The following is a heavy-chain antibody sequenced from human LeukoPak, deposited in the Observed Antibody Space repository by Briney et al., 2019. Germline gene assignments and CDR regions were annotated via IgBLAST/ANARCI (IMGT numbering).Heavy chain of an antibody. V-gene: IGHV4-39*07. J-gene: IGHJ6*03. CDR1: GGSISSSSYY. D-gene: IGHD4/OR15-4a*01. Sequence: SETLSLTCTVSGGSISSSSYYWGWIRQPPGKGLEWIGSIYYSGSTNYNPSLKSRVTISVDTSKNQFSLKLSSVTAADTAVYYCARGPVWWPYYYYYMDVWGKGTTVTVSS. CDR3: ARGPVWWPYYYYYMDV. CDR2: IYYSGST.